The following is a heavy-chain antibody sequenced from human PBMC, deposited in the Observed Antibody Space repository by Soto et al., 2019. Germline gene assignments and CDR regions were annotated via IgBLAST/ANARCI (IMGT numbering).Heavy chain of an antibody. V-gene: IGHV3-48*01. CDR1: GFTFSSYS. D-gene: IGHD3-3*01. CDR2: ISSSSSTI. CDR3: ARDSRTIFEDYYYMDV. J-gene: IGHJ6*03. Sequence: GGSLRLSCAASGFTFSSYSMNWVRQAPGKGLEWVSYISSSSSTIYYADSVKGRFTISRDNAKNSLYLQMNSLRAEDTAVYYCARDSRTIFEDYYYMDVWGKGTTVTVSS.